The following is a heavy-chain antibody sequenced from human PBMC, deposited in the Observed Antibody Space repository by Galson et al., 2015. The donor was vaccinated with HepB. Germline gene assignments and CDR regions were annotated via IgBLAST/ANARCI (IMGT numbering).Heavy chain of an antibody. D-gene: IGHD2-2*01. CDR3: ARDQGYCSGTSCPNWFDS. Sequence: SLRLSCAASGFTFSSFSMNWVRQAPGKGLEWVSSISTSGSYISYADSVKGRFTISRDNAKNSLSLQMDSLRAEDTAVYYCARDQGYCSGTSCPNWFDSWSQGTLVTVSS. J-gene: IGHJ5*01. CDR1: GFTFSSFS. CDR2: ISTSGSYI. V-gene: IGHV3-21*01.